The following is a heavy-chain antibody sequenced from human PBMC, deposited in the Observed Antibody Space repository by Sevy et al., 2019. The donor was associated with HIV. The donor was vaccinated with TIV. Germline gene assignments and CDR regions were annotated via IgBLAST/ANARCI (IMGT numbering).Heavy chain of an antibody. CDR1: GSTLTRLA. CDR3: ATTKDYYDSSGSPFDD. CDR2: FDPEDGET. V-gene: IGHV1-24*01. Sequence: ASLKVSFKVSGSTLTRLAIHWVRQAPGKGPEWMGSFDPEDGETIYSQKFQGRVTMTEDTSTDTGYMELSSLRSEDTAVYYCATTKDYYDSSGSPFDDWGQGTLVTVSS. J-gene: IGHJ4*02. D-gene: IGHD3-22*01.